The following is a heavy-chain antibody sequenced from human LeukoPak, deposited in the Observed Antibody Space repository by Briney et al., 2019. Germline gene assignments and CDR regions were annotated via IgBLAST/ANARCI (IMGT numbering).Heavy chain of an antibody. V-gene: IGHV1-8*01. Sequence: ASVTVSFKASGYTFTKYDINWVRQATGQGLEWMGWMNPNSGNTGYAQKFQGRVTMTRNTSISTAYMELSSLRSEDTAAYYCARGREVGSPDYWGQGTLVTVSS. CDR3: ARGREVGSPDY. CDR2: MNPNSGNT. J-gene: IGHJ4*02. CDR1: GYTFTKYD. D-gene: IGHD1-26*01.